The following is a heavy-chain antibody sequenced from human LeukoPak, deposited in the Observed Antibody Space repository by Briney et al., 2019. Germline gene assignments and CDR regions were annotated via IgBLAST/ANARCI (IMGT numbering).Heavy chain of an antibody. Sequence: PSETLSLTCTVSGGSFSSSSYYWGWIRQPPGKGMEWVGSINYRGSNYHNSSLKSRVTISVDTSKNQFSLKLSSVTAADTAVYYCAMYYYGSGSYGEELARWFDPWGQGTLVTVSS. CDR1: GGSFSSSSYY. D-gene: IGHD3-10*01. V-gene: IGHV4-39*07. CDR2: INYRGSN. CDR3: AMYYYGSGSYGEELARWFDP. J-gene: IGHJ5*02.